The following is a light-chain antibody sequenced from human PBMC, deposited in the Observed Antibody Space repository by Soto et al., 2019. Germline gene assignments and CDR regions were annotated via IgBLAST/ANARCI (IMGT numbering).Light chain of an antibody. Sequence: QSVLTQPPSASGAPGQRVTISCTGSSSNIGAGYDVHWYQQLPGTAPKLLIYGNSNRPSGVPDRFSGAKSGTSASLAITGLQAEHEADYYCQSYDSSLSAYVFGTGTKVTVL. V-gene: IGLV1-40*01. CDR2: GNS. CDR3: QSYDSSLSAYV. J-gene: IGLJ1*01. CDR1: SSNIGAGYD.